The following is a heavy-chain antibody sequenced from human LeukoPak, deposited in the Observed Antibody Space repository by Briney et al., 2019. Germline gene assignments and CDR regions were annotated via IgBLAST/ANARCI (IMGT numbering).Heavy chain of an antibody. D-gene: IGHD6-19*01. V-gene: IGHV3-23*01. CDR2: ISGSGGST. Sequence: GGSLRLSCAASGFTFSSYAMSWVRQAPGKGLEWVSAISGSGGSTYFADSVKGRFTISRDNSKNTLYLQMNSLRAEDTAVYYCAKAGGWTNYFDYWGQGTLVTVSS. CDR1: GFTFSSYA. CDR3: AKAGGWTNYFDY. J-gene: IGHJ4*02.